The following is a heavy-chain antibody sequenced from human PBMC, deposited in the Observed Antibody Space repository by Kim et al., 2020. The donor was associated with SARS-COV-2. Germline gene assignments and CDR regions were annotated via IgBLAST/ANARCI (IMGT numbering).Heavy chain of an antibody. CDR3: AREGVIAARPYGMDV. J-gene: IGHJ6*02. D-gene: IGHD6-6*01. V-gene: IGHV3-11*05. Sequence: DSVKGRFTISRDNAKNSLYLQMNSLRAEDTAVYYCAREGVIAARPYGMDVWGQGTTVTVSS.